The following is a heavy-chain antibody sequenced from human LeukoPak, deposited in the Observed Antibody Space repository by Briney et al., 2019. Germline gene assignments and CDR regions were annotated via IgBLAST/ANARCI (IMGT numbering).Heavy chain of an antibody. Sequence: SETLSLTCTVSGGSISSSSYYWGWIRQPPGKGLEWIGSIYHSGSTYYNPSLKSRVTISVDTSKNQFSLKLSSVTAADTAVYYCARVRGYSYGRVDYWGQGTLVTVSS. D-gene: IGHD5-18*01. CDR2: IYHSGST. V-gene: IGHV4-39*07. CDR1: GGSISSSSYY. J-gene: IGHJ4*02. CDR3: ARVRGYSYGRVDY.